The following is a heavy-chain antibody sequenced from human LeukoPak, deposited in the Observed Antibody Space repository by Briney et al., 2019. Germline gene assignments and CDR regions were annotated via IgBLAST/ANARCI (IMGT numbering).Heavy chain of an antibody. J-gene: IGHJ4*02. V-gene: IGHV4-61*02. D-gene: IGHD4-17*01. CDR1: GGSISSGSYY. Sequence: SQTLSLTCTVSGGSISSGSYYWSWLRQPAGKGLGWIGRIYTSGSTNYNPSLKSRVTISVDTSKNQFSLKLSSVTAADTAVYYCARDQLSNGDYGWFDYWGQGTLVTVSS. CDR3: ARDQLSNGDYGWFDY. CDR2: IYTSGST.